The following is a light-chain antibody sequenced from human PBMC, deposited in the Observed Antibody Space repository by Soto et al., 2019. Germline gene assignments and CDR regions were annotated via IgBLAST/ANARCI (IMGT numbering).Light chain of an antibody. Sequence: QSALTQPPSASGSPGQSVTISCTGTSSDVGAYNAVSWYQQHPGKAPKLLLYQVTKRPSGVPDRFSASKSGNTASLTVSGLQAEDEADYYCCSKAGNTIYVFGTGTKVTVL. CDR2: QVT. V-gene: IGLV2-8*01. J-gene: IGLJ1*01. CDR3: CSKAGNTIYV. CDR1: SSDVGAYNA.